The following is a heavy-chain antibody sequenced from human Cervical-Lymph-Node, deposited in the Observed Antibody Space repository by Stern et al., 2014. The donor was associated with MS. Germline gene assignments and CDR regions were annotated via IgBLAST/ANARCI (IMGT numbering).Heavy chain of an antibody. V-gene: IGHV4-30-4*01. CDR2: IHYSGTT. CDR1: GGSISSAEYY. Sequence: QLQESGPGLVKPSQTLSLTCAVTGGSISSAEYYWSWIRQYPGKGLVWIGSIHYSGTTYCTPSLKSRVTISVDTSKNQFSLKLSSVTAADTAVYYCSGDADGYSLVFGYWGRGTLVTVSS. CDR3: SGDADGYSLVFGY. D-gene: IGHD5-24*01. J-gene: IGHJ4*02.